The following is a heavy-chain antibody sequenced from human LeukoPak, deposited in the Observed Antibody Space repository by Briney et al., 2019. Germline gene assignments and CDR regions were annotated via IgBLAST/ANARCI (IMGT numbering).Heavy chain of an antibody. CDR2: ISGSGGST. D-gene: IGHD2-15*01. J-gene: IGHJ4*02. CDR3: AKDWGQRGVVATVGH. V-gene: IGHV3-23*01. CDR1: GFTFSSYA. Sequence: GGALRLSCAPSGFTFSSYAMSWVRPAPGKGLEWVSAISGSGGSTYYADSVMGRFTNSRDNSKSTVDLQISSLRDEDTALYYCAKDWGQRGVVATVGHWDRGTLVIVST.